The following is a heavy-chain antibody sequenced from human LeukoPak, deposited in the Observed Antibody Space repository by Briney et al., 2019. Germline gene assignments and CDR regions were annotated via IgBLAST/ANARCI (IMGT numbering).Heavy chain of an antibody. V-gene: IGHV4-61*01. J-gene: IGHJ5*02. D-gene: IGHD6-6*01. Sequence: KPSETLSLTCTVSGGSVSSGSYYWSWIRQPPGKGLEWIGYIYYSGSTNYNPSLKSRVTISVDTSKNQFSLKLSSVTAADTAVYYCATSIAARPGWFDPWGQGTLVTVSS. CDR1: GGSVSSGSYY. CDR3: ATSIAARPGWFDP. CDR2: IYYSGST.